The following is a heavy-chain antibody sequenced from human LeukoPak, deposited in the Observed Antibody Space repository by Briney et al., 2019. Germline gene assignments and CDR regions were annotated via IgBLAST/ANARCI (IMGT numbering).Heavy chain of an antibody. D-gene: IGHD3-10*01. CDR3: ARRPSSYGSGSYYNDRRPVLYYYYMDV. CDR1: GGSIISSSYY. CDR2: INHSGST. V-gene: IGHV4-39*07. J-gene: IGHJ6*03. Sequence: PSETLSLTCTVSGGSIISSSYYWDWIRQPPGKGLEWIGEINHSGSTNYNPSLKSRVTISVDTSKNQFSLKLSSVTAADTAVYYCARRPSSYGSGSYYNDRRPVLYYYYMDVWGKGTTVTISS.